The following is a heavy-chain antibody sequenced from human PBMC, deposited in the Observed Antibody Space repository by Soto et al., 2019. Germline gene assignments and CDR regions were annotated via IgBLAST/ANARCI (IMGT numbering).Heavy chain of an antibody. V-gene: IGHV3-53*01. CDR2: IYSGGST. Sequence: QPGGSLRLSCAASGFTVSSNYMSWVRQAPGKGLEWVSVIYSGGSTYYADSVKGRFTISRDNSKNTLYLQMNSLRAEDTAVYYCARWAVRGLYYGMDVWGQGTTVTVSS. CDR3: ARWAVRGLYYGMDV. CDR1: GFTVSSNY. D-gene: IGHD6-19*01. J-gene: IGHJ6*02.